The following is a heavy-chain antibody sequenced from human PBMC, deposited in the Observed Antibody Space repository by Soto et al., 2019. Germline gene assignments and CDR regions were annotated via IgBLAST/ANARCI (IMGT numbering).Heavy chain of an antibody. D-gene: IGHD3-22*01. Sequence: PGDALKLSCKWSEYGFAGYWSTWGRQTPGKGLEWMGRIDPSDSQTYYSPSFRGHVTISVTKSITTVFLQWSSLRASDTAMYYCARQIYDSDTGPNFQYYFDSWGQGTPVNVSS. CDR3: ARQIYDSDTGPNFQYYFDS. CDR1: EYGFAGYW. J-gene: IGHJ4*02. CDR2: IDPSDSQT. V-gene: IGHV5-10-1*01.